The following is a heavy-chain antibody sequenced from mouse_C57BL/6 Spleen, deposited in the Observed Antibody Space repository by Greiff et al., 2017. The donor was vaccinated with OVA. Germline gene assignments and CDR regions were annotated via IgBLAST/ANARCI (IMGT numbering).Heavy chain of an antibody. J-gene: IGHJ4*01. Sequence: QVQLQQPGAELVRPGSSVKLSCKASGYTFTSYWMHWVKQRPIQGLEWIGNIDPSDSETHYNQKFKDKATLTVDKSSSTAYMQLSSLTSEDSAVYYCARRNYYGSSYVGEHYYAMDYWGQGTSVTVAS. CDR3: ARRNYYGSSYVGEHYYAMDY. CDR1: GYTFTSYW. D-gene: IGHD1-1*01. V-gene: IGHV1-52*01. CDR2: IDPSDSET.